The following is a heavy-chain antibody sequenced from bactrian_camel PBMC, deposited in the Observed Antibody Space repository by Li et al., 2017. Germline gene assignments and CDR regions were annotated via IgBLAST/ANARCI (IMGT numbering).Heavy chain of an antibody. V-gene: IGHV3S53*01. CDR1: GYTYSSYC. Sequence: HVQLVESGGGSVQAGGSLRLSCAASGYTYSSYCMGWFRQSPGKQREGVAVIATDGNTAYADSVKGRFTISKDNVKKILYLQMNSLKPEDTAMYYCAALISCADLEGVKKGFALIPFSGQGTQVTVS. D-gene: IGHD5*01. J-gene: IGHJ4*01. CDR2: IATDGNT.